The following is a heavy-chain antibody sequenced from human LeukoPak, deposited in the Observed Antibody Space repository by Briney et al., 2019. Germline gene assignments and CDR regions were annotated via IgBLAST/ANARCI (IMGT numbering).Heavy chain of an antibody. Sequence: SETLSLTCAVYGGSFNGYYWSWIRQPPGKGLEWIGEIKHTGSTNYNPSLKSRVTISIDKSKNQFSLKLNSVTAADTAVYYCARGSSSWYGSLDYWGQGTLVTVSS. CDR1: GGSFNGYY. CDR3: ARGSSSWYGSLDY. D-gene: IGHD6-13*01. J-gene: IGHJ4*02. CDR2: IKHTGST. V-gene: IGHV4-34*01.